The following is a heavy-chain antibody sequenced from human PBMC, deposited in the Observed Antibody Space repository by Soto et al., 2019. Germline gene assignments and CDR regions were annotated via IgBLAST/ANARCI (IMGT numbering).Heavy chain of an antibody. Sequence: PGGSLRLSCTASGFTFSSFCMHWVRQAPGKGLEWVAVIWYAGSNKYYADSVKGRFTISRDNSKNTLYLQMNSLRAEDTAVYYCARMNDYGDYIDYWGQGTLVTVSS. J-gene: IGHJ4*02. CDR1: GFTFSSFC. CDR2: IWYAGSNK. V-gene: IGHV3-33*01. CDR3: ARMNDYGDYIDY. D-gene: IGHD4-17*01.